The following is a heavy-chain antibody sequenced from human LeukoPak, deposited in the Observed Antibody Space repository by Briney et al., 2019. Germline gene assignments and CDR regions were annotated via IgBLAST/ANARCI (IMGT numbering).Heavy chain of an antibody. Sequence: GGSLRLSCAASGFTFSSYAMHWVRQAPGKGLEWVAVISYDGSKKYYADSVKGRFTVSRDNSKNTLYLQMNGPRAEDTAVYYCARVTYYYDSSGYYFDYWGQGTLVTVSS. D-gene: IGHD3-22*01. J-gene: IGHJ4*02. CDR1: GFTFSSYA. CDR2: ISYDGSKK. CDR3: ARVTYYYDSSGYYFDY. V-gene: IGHV3-30*04.